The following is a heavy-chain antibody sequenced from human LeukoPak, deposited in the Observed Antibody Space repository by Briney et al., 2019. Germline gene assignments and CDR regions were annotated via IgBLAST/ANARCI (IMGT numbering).Heavy chain of an antibody. D-gene: IGHD1-26*01. CDR2: ISYDGSNK. J-gene: IGHJ6*02. V-gene: IGHV3-30-3*01. CDR1: GFTFSSYA. CDR3: ARERSSSGSYYYYYYGMDV. Sequence: GGSLRLSCAASGFTFSSYAMHWVRQAPGKGLEWVAVISYDGSNKYYADSVKGRFTISRDNARNSLYLQMNSLRAEDTAVYYCARERSSSGSYYYYYYGMDVWGQGTTVTVSS.